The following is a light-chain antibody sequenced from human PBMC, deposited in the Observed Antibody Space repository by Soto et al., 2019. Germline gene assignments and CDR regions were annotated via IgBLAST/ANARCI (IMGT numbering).Light chain of an antibody. CDR3: QQYGSSQYT. V-gene: IGKV3-20*01. J-gene: IGKJ2*01. CDR1: QSVNNNF. CDR2: GAS. Sequence: EIVLTQSPGTLSLSPGERATLSCRASQSVNNNFLAWYQQKPGQAPSPLIYGASSRATGIPDRFSGRGSGTDFTLTISRLEPEDFAVYYCQQYGSSQYTFGQGTKLEI.